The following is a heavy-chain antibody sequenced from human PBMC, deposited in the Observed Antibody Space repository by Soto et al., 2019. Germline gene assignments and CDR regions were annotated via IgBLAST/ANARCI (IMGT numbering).Heavy chain of an antibody. Sequence: QVQLQESGPGLVKPSQTLSLTCTVSGGSISSGDYYWSWIRQPPGKGLEWVGYIFYSGSTYYNPSLKSRVTISVDTSKNQFSLKLSSVTAADTAVYYCARVADIAAAGSDPYCDYWGQGTLVTVSS. D-gene: IGHD6-13*01. CDR2: IFYSGST. CDR3: ARVADIAAAGSDPYCDY. CDR1: GGSISSGDYY. V-gene: IGHV4-30-4*01. J-gene: IGHJ4*02.